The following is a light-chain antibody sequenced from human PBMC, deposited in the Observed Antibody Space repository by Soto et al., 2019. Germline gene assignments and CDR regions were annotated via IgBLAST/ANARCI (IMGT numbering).Light chain of an antibody. Sequence: EIVMTQSPATLSVSPGERATLSCRASQSVSSNLAWYQQKPGQAPRLLIYGASTRATGIPARFSGSGSGTEFNPTIRSLQSEDFAVYYCQQYNNWPPWTFGQGTKVEIK. J-gene: IGKJ1*01. V-gene: IGKV3-15*01. CDR3: QQYNNWPPWT. CDR1: QSVSSN. CDR2: GAS.